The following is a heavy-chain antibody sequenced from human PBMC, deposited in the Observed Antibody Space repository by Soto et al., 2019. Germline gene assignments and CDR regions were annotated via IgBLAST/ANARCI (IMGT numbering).Heavy chain of an antibody. D-gene: IGHD3-10*01. J-gene: IGHJ3*02. Sequence: ASVKVSCKVSGGTFSSYGISWVRQAPGQGLEWMGGIIPIIGTPNYAQKFQGRVTIIADESTSTAYMELSSLRSEDTAVYYCARSGLGYGSDNDAYDIWGQGTMVTVSS. CDR3: ARSGLGYGSDNDAYDI. CDR2: IIPIIGTP. V-gene: IGHV1-69*13. CDR1: GGTFSSYG.